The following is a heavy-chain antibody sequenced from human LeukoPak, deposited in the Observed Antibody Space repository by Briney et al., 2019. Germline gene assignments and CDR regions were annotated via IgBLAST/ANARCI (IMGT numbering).Heavy chain of an antibody. Sequence: SDTLSLTCTVAGGYITTYYWTWIRQTPGKGLEWIGYIYYGGNTNYNPSLNSRVTISVDTSKSQISLNLSSVTAADTATYYCARATFYFCMDVWGKGTTVIVSS. V-gene: IGHV4-59*07. J-gene: IGHJ6*04. CDR2: IYYGGNT. CDR3: ARATFYFCMDV. CDR1: GGYITTYY.